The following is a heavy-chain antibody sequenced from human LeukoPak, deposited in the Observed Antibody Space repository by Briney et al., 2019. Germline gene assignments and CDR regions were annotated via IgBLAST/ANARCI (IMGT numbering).Heavy chain of an antibody. CDR2: ISAYNGNT. D-gene: IGHD5-12*01. J-gene: IGHJ4*02. CDR3: ARDLRLYYSGYDYEACFDY. V-gene: IGHV1-18*01. CDR1: GYTFTSYG. Sequence: GASVKVSCKASGYTFTSYGISWVRQAPGQGLEWMGWISAYNGNTNYAQKLQGRVTMTTDTSTSTAYMELRSLRSDDTAVYYCARDLRLYYSGYDYEACFDYWGQGTLVTVSS.